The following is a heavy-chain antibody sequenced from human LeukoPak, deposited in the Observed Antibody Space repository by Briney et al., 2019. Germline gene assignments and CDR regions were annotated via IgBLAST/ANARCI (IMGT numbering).Heavy chain of an antibody. V-gene: IGHV3-21*01. CDR2: ISSSSSYI. J-gene: IGHJ3*02. CDR3: ARDRGMLAAAFDI. D-gene: IGHD6-13*01. CDR1: GFTFSSYS. Sequence: PGGSLRLSCAASGFTFSSYSMNWARQAPGKGLEWVSSISSSSSYIYYADSVKGRFTISRDNAKNSLYLQMNGLRAEDTAVYYCARDRGMLAAAFDIWGQGTMVTVSS.